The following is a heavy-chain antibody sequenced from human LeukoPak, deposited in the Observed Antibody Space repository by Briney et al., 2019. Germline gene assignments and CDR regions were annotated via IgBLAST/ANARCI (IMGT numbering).Heavy chain of an antibody. V-gene: IGHV3-30-3*01. CDR1: GFTFSSYA. CDR3: AKDWSELRFLEWLGVFDY. J-gene: IGHJ4*02. D-gene: IGHD3-3*01. CDR2: ISYDGSNK. Sequence: GRSLRLSCAASGFTFSSYAMHWVRQAPGKGLEWVAVISYDGSNKYYADSVKGRFTISRDNSKNTLYLQMNSLRAEDTAVYYCAKDWSELRFLEWLGVFDYWGQGTLVTVSS.